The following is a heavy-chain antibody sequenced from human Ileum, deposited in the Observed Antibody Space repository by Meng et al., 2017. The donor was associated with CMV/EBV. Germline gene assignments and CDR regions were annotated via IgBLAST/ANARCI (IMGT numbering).Heavy chain of an antibody. D-gene: IGHD3-3*01. V-gene: IGHV3-48*03. CDR3: AREPGGSYDFWSGYWWAMAV. Sequence: GGSLRLSCAASGFTFSSYEMNWVRQAPGKGLEWVSYISSSGSTIYYADSVKGRFTISRDNAKNSLYLQMNSLRAEDTAVYYCAREPGGSYDFWSGYWWAMAVWGQGTTVTVSS. J-gene: IGHJ6*02. CDR2: ISSSGSTI. CDR1: GFTFSSYE.